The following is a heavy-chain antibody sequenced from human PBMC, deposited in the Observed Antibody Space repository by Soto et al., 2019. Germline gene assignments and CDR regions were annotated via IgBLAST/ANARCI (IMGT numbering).Heavy chain of an antibody. CDR1: GGSISSYY. CDR3: ARQSPRQAGD. Sequence: QVQLQESGPGLVKPSETLSLTCTVSGGSISSYYWSWIRQPPGKGLEWIGYIYYSGSTNYNPSLKSRVTISVDTSKNQFSLKLSSVTAADTAVYYCARQSPRQAGDSGQRTLVTVSS. D-gene: IGHD6-13*01. V-gene: IGHV4-59*08. CDR2: IYYSGST. J-gene: IGHJ4*02.